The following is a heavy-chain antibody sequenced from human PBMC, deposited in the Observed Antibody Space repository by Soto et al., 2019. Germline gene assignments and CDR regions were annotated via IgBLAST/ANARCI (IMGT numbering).Heavy chain of an antibody. CDR1: RFTFSSYW. Sequence: EGSLRLSCAASRFTFSSYWMHWVRQAPGKGLVWVSRINSDGSSTSYADSVKGRFTISRDNAKNTLYLQMNSLRAEDTAVYYCARLNYCSGGSCYHYYYYYGMDVWGQGTTVTVSS. CDR3: ARLNYCSGGSCYHYYYYYGMDV. J-gene: IGHJ6*02. D-gene: IGHD2-15*01. V-gene: IGHV3-74*01. CDR2: INSDGSST.